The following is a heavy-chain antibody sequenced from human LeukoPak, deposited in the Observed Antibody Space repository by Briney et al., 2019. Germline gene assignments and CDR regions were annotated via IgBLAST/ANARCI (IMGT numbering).Heavy chain of an antibody. Sequence: GRSLRLSCAASGFTFSSYAMHWVRQAPGKGLEWVAVISYDGSNKYYADSVKGRFTISRDNSKNTLYLQMNSLRAEDTAVYYCARDQEGYHISMVDYWGQGTLVTVSS. CDR2: ISYDGSNK. CDR1: GFTFSSYA. D-gene: IGHD5-18*01. V-gene: IGHV3-30-3*01. J-gene: IGHJ4*02. CDR3: ARDQEGYHISMVDY.